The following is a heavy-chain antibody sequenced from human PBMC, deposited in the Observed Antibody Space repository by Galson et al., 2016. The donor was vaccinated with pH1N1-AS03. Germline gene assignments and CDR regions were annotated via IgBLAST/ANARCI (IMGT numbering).Heavy chain of an antibody. D-gene: IGHD3-10*01. CDR3: TRSLYYNSNLYDFDY. J-gene: IGHJ4*02. V-gene: IGHV2-5*02. CDR1: GFSLATSGVG. CDR2: IYWDDDK. Sequence: PALVKPTQTLTLTCAFSGFSLATSGVGVGWIRQPPGKALEWLALIYWDDDKLSNPSLKSRLTVTKDTSKNLVVLTLTYMHPVDTATYFCTRSLYYNSNLYDFDYWGQGTLVTVSS.